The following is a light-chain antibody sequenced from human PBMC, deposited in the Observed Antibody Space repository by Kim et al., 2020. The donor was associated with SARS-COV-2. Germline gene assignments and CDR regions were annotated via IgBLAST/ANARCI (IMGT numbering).Light chain of an antibody. CDR2: AAS. CDR3: QKYNSART. Sequence: SASVGDRVTITGRASQGISNYLAWYQQTPGKVPKLLIYAASTLQSGVPSRFSGSGSGTDFTLTISSLQPEDVATYYCQKYNSARTFGQGTKVDIK. V-gene: IGKV1-27*01. J-gene: IGKJ1*01. CDR1: QGISNY.